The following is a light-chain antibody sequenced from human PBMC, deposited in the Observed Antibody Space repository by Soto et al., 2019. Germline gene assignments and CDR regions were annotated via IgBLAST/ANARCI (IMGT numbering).Light chain of an antibody. Sequence: EIVLTQSPGTLSLSPGERATLSCRASQSVSSSYLAWYQQKPGQAPRLLIYGASSRATGIPDRFSGSGSWTDFPLTISRLEPEELAAYYCQQYGSSPYTFGQGTKLEIK. CDR2: GAS. V-gene: IGKV3-20*01. J-gene: IGKJ2*01. CDR1: QSVSSSY. CDR3: QQYGSSPYT.